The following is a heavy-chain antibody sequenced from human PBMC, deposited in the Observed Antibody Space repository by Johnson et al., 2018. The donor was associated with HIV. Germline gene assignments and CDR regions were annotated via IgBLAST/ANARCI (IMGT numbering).Heavy chain of an antibody. CDR3: AKTALFQSIWDAFDI. D-gene: IGHD3-10*01. CDR1: GFTFDDYA. J-gene: IGHJ3*02. V-gene: IGHV3-43D*03. CDR2: ISWDGGST. Sequence: EVQLVESGGVVVQPGGSLRLSCAASGFTFDDYAMHWVRQAPGKGLEWVSLISWDGGSTDYADSVKGRFPISRDNSKNSLYLQMNSLRAEDTALYYCAKTALFQSIWDAFDIWGQGTMVTVSS.